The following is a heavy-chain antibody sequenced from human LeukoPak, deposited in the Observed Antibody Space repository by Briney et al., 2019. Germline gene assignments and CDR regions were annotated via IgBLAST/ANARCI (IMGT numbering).Heavy chain of an antibody. V-gene: IGHV3-66*01. D-gene: IGHD6-19*01. Sequence: PGGSLRLSCAASGLTVSSNYMTWVRQAPGKGLEWVSVIYSGGSTYYADSVKGRFTISRDNSKNTLYLQMNSLRAEDTAVYYCASSYSSGWYYLDYWGQGTLVTVSS. J-gene: IGHJ4*02. CDR2: IYSGGST. CDR1: GLTVSSNY. CDR3: ASSYSSGWYYLDY.